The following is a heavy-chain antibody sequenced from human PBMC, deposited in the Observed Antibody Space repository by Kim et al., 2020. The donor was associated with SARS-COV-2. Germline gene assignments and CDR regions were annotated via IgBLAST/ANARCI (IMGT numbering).Heavy chain of an antibody. Sequence: ASVKVSCKSSGYTFRNFALTWVRQAPGHGLEWMGWISTENHHTNYAQKFQDRVSITTDTSANITYLTLRSLRSDDTATYYCARDASSGTFDNWGQGTLVTVSS. J-gene: IGHJ4*02. V-gene: IGHV1-18*01. CDR1: GYTFRNFA. CDR3: ARDASSGTFDN. CDR2: ISTENHHT. D-gene: IGHD3-22*01.